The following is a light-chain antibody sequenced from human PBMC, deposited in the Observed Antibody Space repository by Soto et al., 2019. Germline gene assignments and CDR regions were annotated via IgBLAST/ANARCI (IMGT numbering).Light chain of an antibody. J-gene: IGLJ1*01. Sequence: QSALTQPRSVSGCPGQSVTISCTGTSSDVGTYDIVSWYQQHPGKAPRLMIFDVSERPSGVPDRFSGSKSGNTASLTISGLQAEDEADYYCCLYAVTFYVFGTGTKVTVL. CDR1: SSDVGTYDI. CDR3: CLYAVTFYV. CDR2: DVS. V-gene: IGLV2-11*01.